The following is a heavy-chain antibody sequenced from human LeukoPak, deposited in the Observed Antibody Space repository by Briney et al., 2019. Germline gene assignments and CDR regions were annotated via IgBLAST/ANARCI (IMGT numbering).Heavy chain of an antibody. Sequence: PSETLSLTCTVSGGSISGYYWSWIRQPPGEGLEWIGYIYYSGNTNYNPSLKSRVTISVDTSRNQLSLKLTSVTAADTAVYYCARDRVRQGFFDYWGQGSLVTVSS. CDR2: IYYSGNT. J-gene: IGHJ4*02. CDR3: ARDRVRQGFFDY. D-gene: IGHD3-10*01. V-gene: IGHV4-59*01. CDR1: GGSISGYY.